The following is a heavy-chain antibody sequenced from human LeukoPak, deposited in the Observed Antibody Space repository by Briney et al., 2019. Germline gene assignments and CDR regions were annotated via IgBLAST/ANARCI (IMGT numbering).Heavy chain of an antibody. J-gene: IGHJ4*02. Sequence: GGSLRLXCAASGFTCSDYYMRWIRQAPGRGLEWVSYISSSGSTIYYADSVKGRFTITRDNAKNSLYLQMNSLRAEDTAVYYCAREREDSIVVVPAALDYWGQGTLVTVSS. CDR1: GFTCSDYY. CDR2: ISSSGSTI. D-gene: IGHD2-2*01. CDR3: AREREDSIVVVPAALDY. V-gene: IGHV3-11*04.